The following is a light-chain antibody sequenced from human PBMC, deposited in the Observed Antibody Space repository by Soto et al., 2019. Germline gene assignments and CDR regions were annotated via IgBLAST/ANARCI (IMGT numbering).Light chain of an antibody. CDR3: CSSAPESTYV. Sequence: QSVLTQPASVSGSPGQSITISCTETSSDVGSYNLVSWYQHHPGKAPKLMIYKGTQRPSGVSNRFSGSTSGNAASLTISALQADDEADYFCCSSAPESTYVFGTGTKVTVL. J-gene: IGLJ1*01. CDR2: KGT. V-gene: IGLV2-23*01. CDR1: SSDVGSYNL.